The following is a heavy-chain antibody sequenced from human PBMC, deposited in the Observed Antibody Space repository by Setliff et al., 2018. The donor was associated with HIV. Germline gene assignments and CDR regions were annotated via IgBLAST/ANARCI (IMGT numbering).Heavy chain of an antibody. CDR3: TRLRGYSFGLASYYYYYMDV. J-gene: IGHJ6*03. D-gene: IGHD5-18*01. CDR1: GLMLGDYD. Sequence: LRLSCIASGLMLGDYDISWVRQAPGKGLEWVGLIRSNGVTEYGASVKGRFSITRDDSRSVAYLQMNSLWTEDTAVYYRTRLRGYSFGLASYYYYYMDVWGKGTTVTVSS. V-gene: IGHV3-49*04. CDR2: IRSNGVT.